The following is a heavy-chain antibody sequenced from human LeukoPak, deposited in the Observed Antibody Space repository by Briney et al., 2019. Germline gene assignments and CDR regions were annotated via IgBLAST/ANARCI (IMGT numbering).Heavy chain of an antibody. Sequence: GRPLRLSCAASGFSFSDFAMHWVRQAPGKGLEWLALIWYDGHSTYSTDSVKGRFTISRDDDNDTLYLQMNSLSVDDTAVYFCARGYASGSYLDKWGQGTLVTVSS. CDR1: GFSFSDFA. J-gene: IGHJ1*01. V-gene: IGHV3-33*01. CDR2: IWYDGHST. D-gene: IGHD3-10*01. CDR3: ARGYASGSYLDK.